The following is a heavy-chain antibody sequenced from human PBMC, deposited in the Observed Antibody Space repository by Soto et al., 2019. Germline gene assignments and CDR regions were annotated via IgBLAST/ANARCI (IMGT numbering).Heavy chain of an antibody. V-gene: IGHV2-5*02. D-gene: IGHD3-10*01. Sequence: QITLKESGPTLVRPTQTLTLTCTFSGFSLSTTGVGVGWIRQPPGKALEWLALIYWDDDKRYSPSLKRRLTITKDTSKTEVILTMTNMDPVDTATYYFAQRLRAYGLGRERANSCDPWGQGTLVTVSS. J-gene: IGHJ5*02. CDR3: AQRLRAYGLGRERANSCDP. CDR1: GFSLSTTGVG. CDR2: IYWDDDK.